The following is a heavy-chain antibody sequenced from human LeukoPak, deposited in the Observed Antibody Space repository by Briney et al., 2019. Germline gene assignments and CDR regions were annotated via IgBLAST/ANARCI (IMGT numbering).Heavy chain of an antibody. CDR3: ARRRVSSGTSSLDY. D-gene: IGHD6-13*01. CDR2: ICYSGST. V-gene: IGHV4-59*01. CDR1: GGSISSYY. J-gene: IGHJ4*02. Sequence: PSETLSLTCTVSGGSISSYYWSWIRQPPGKGLEWIGYICYSGSTNYNPSLKSRVTISVDTSKNQFSLKLSSVTAADTAVYYCARRRVSSGTSSLDYWGQGTLVTVSS.